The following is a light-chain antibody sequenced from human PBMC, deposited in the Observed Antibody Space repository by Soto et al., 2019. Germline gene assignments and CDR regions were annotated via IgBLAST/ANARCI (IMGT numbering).Light chain of an antibody. V-gene: IGKV1-27*01. J-gene: IGKJ1*01. CDR3: QKYNSARWT. Sequence: DFRMTQSPSSLSASVGDRVTITCRASQGISNSLAWYHQKPGKVPNLLIYAASTLQSGVTSRFSGSGSGTDFTLTMSRLQPEDVATYYCQKYNSARWTFGQGTKVEVK. CDR2: AAS. CDR1: QGISNS.